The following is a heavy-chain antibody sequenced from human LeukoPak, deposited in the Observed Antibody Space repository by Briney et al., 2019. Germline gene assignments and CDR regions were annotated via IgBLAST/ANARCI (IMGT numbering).Heavy chain of an antibody. Sequence: SETLSLTCTVSGGSISSYYWSWIRQPPGKGLKWIGNIYYSGYTTYSPSLRSRVTISVDTSKNQFSLKLSSVTAADTAVYYCARGLRWYHYFDYWGQGTLVTVSS. D-gene: IGHD4-23*01. V-gene: IGHV4-59*01. CDR1: GGSISSYY. CDR2: IYYSGYT. J-gene: IGHJ4*02. CDR3: ARGLRWYHYFDY.